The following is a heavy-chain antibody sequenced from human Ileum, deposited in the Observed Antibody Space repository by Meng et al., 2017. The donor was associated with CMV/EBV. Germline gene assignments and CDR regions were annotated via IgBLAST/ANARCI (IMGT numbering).Heavy chain of an antibody. V-gene: IGHV1-2*02. Sequence: QVQLVQSGAEVWKPGASVKVSCKTSGYRFTAYYIHWVRQAPGQGLEWLAWIKPKSGEGDYSQTFQGRITLTRDTSINTVYMELNSLTSDDTAVYYCARDWNRRSFDIWGQGTMVTVSS. D-gene: IGHD1-1*01. CDR3: ARDWNRRSFDI. CDR1: GYRFTAYY. J-gene: IGHJ3*02. CDR2: IKPKSGEG.